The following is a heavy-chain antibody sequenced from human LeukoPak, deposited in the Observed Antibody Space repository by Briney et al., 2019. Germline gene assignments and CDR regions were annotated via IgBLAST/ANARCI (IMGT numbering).Heavy chain of an antibody. V-gene: IGHV1-2*02. J-gene: IGHJ5*02. CDR1: GYTFTGYY. D-gene: IGHD6-6*01. CDR2: INPNSGGT. CDR3: ERASTIAARRDWFDP. Sequence: ASVKVSCKASGYTFTGYYMHWVRQAPGQGLEWMGWINPNSGGTNYAQKFQGRVTMTRDTSISTAYMELSRLRSDDTAVYYCERASTIAARRDWFDPWGQGTLVTVSS.